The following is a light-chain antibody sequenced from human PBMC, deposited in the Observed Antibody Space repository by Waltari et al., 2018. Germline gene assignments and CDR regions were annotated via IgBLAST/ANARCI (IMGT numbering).Light chain of an antibody. V-gene: IGKV1-39*01. Sequence: DIQITQSAYSLSASVGYRVTITCRTRENVNNYLNWYQQKQWQATKALLYTTSPLPTVVPSRFSGSVSGTDYTFTIDSLQSDDVAMYFCQHGFGSPLTFGGGTKVEI. CDR1: ENVNNY. J-gene: IGKJ4*01. CDR2: TTS. CDR3: QHGFGSPLT.